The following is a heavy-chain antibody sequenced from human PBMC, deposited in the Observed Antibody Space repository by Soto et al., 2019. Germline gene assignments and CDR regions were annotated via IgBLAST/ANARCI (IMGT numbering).Heavy chain of an antibody. CDR1: GGTFSSYA. CDR2: IIPTFGTA. Sequence: SVKVSCKASGGTFSSYAISWVRQAPGQGLEWMGGIIPTFGTANYAQKFQGRVTITADESTSTAYMELSSLRSEDTAVYYCASVPYYYYGMDVWGQGTTVTVSS. J-gene: IGHJ6*02. V-gene: IGHV1-69*13. D-gene: IGHD2-2*01. CDR3: ASVPYYYYGMDV.